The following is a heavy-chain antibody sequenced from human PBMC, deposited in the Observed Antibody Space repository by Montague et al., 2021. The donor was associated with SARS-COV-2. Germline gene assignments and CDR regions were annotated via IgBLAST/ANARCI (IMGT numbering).Heavy chain of an antibody. CDR1: GGPLSGVY. CDR2: LDDKGGA. J-gene: IGHJ4*02. D-gene: IGHD1-26*01. Sequence: SETLSLTCAVYGGPLSGVYWSCFSQAPGKGAVWFVELDDKGGATYNPSLKSRISVSVETSRHEFSLKMMSVTAADTATYYCARELVGVRAFDTWGQGTLVIVSS. V-gene: IGHV4-34*01. CDR3: ARELVGVRAFDT.